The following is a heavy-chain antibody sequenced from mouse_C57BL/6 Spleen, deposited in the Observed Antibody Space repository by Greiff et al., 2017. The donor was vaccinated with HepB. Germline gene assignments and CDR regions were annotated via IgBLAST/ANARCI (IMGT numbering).Heavy chain of an antibody. J-gene: IGHJ2*01. CDR3: ARVRENYGNPTPYYFDY. CDR1: GYTFTDYY. D-gene: IGHD2-1*01. CDR2: IFPGSGST. Sequence: QVQLKESGPELVKPGASVKISCKASGYTFTDYYINWVKQRPGQGLEWIGWIFPGSGSTYYNEKFKGKATLTVDKSSSTAYMLLSSLTSEDSAVYFCARVRENYGNPTPYYFDYWGQGTTLTVSS. V-gene: IGHV1-75*01.